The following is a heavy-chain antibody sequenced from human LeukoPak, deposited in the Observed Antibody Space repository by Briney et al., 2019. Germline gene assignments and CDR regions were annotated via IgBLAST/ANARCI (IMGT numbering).Heavy chain of an antibody. J-gene: IGHJ4*02. Sequence: PSETLSLTCTVSGGSISSSSYYWGWIRQPPGKGLEWIGSIYYSGSTYYNPSLKSRVTISVDTSKNQFSLKLSSVTAADTAVYYCASVSSGWYFDYWGQGTLVTVSS. D-gene: IGHD6-19*01. CDR2: IYYSGST. CDR3: ASVSSGWYFDY. CDR1: GGSISSSSYY. V-gene: IGHV4-39*07.